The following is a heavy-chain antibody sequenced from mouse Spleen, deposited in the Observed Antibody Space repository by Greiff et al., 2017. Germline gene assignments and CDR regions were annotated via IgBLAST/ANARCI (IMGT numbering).Heavy chain of an antibody. V-gene: IGHV1-50*01. CDR1: GYTFTSYW. Sequence: QVQLQQPGAELVKPGASVKLSCKASGYTFTSYWMQWVKQRPGQGLEWIGEIDPSDSYTNYNQKFKGKATLTVDTSSSTAYMQLSSLTSEDSAVYYCASPIYYYDGSYHSRAMDYWGQGTSVTVSS. D-gene: IGHD1-1*01. J-gene: IGHJ4*01. CDR2: IDPSDSYT. CDR3: ASPIYYYDGSYHSRAMDY.